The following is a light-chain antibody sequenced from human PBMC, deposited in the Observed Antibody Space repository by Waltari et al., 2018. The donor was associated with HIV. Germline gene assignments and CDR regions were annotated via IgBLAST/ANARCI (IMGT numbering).Light chain of an antibody. CDR1: QDISNY. V-gene: IGKV1-33*01. J-gene: IGKJ5*01. Sequence: DIQMTQSPSSLSASVGDRVTITCQASQDISNYLNWYQQKPGKAPKFLIYDASNLETGVPSRFSGSGSGTDFTFTISSLQPEDIATYYCQQYESLPITFGQGTRLEIK. CDR2: DAS. CDR3: QQYESLPIT.